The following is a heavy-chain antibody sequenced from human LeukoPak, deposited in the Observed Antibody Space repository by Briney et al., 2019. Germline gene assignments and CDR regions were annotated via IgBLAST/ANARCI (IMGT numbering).Heavy chain of an antibody. D-gene: IGHD3-16*02. V-gene: IGHV4-59*01. CDR3: ARDSPYVWGSYRPFDY. CDR2: IFHSGST. J-gene: IGHJ4*02. CDR1: GGSISTYY. Sequence: PSETLSLTCTVSGGSISTYYWSWIRQPPGKRLEWIGYIFHSGSTNYNPSLRGRVTISVDTSKNQFSLKLSSVTAADTAVYYCARDSPYVWGSYRPFDYWGQGTLVTVS.